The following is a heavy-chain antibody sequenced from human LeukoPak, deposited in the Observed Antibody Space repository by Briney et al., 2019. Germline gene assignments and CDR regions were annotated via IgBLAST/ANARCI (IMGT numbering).Heavy chain of an antibody. J-gene: IGHJ4*02. CDR2: TYYSGST. CDR3: ARHEYYGLEGGFDY. V-gene: IGHV4-39*01. Sequence: SETLSLACTVSGGSISSSSYYWGWIRRPPGKGLEWIGNTYYSGSTYYNPSLKSRVTISVDTSKNQFSLKLSSVTAADTAVYYYARHEYYGLEGGFDYWGQGTLVTVSS. D-gene: IGHD3-10*01. CDR1: GGSISSSSYY.